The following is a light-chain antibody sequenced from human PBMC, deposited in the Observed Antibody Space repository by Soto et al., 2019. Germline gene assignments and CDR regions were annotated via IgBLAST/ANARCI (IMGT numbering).Light chain of an antibody. J-gene: IGKJ4*01. CDR3: QQYGSSPLT. CDR2: GAS. V-gene: IGKV3-20*01. Sequence: ETVLTQSPGTLSLSPGEGATLSCRASQTVKNDYLAWYQQRRGLPPRLLIFGASGRATGIPDRFSGSGSGTDFTLTITRLEPEDFAVYYCQQYGSSPLTFGGRTKVETK. CDR1: QTVKNDY.